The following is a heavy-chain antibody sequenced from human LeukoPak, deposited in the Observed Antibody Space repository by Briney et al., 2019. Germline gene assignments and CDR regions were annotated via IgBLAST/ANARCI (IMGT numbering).Heavy chain of an antibody. CDR3: AKDKFMGELVPAAIRFDP. CDR1: GFTFSSYA. V-gene: IGHV3-23*01. Sequence: GSLRLSCAASGFTFSSYAMRWVRQAPGKGLGWVSAISGSGGSTYYADSVKGRFTISRDNSKNTLYLQMNSLRAEDTAVYYCAKDKFMGELVPAAIRFDPWGQGALVTVSS. J-gene: IGHJ5*02. D-gene: IGHD2-2*02. CDR2: ISGSGGST.